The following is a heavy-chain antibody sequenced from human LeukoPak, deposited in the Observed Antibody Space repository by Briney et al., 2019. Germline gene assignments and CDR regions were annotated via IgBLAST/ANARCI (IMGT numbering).Heavy chain of an antibody. CDR1: GFTFSSYA. V-gene: IGHV3-23*01. CDR3: AKDRAKVVVMYYFDY. J-gene: IGHJ4*02. CDR2: ISGSGGST. Sequence: GGSLRLSCAASGFTFSSYAMSWVRQAPGKGLEWVSAISGSGGSTYYADSVKGRFTISRDNSKNTLYLQMNSLRAEETAVYYCAKDRAKVVVMYYFDYWGQGTLVTVSS. D-gene: IGHD3-22*01.